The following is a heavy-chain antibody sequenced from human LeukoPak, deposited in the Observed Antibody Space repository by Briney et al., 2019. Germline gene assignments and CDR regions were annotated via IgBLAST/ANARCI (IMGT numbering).Heavy chain of an antibody. Sequence: SVTVSFKASGCTFISYAISWVRQAPGQGLEWMGGIIPIFGTANYAQKFQGRVTITADESTSTAYMELSSLRSEDTAVYYCARGIPSVHYYYYMDVWGKGTTVTVSS. J-gene: IGHJ6*03. D-gene: IGHD2-8*01. CDR3: ARGIPSVHYYYYMDV. CDR1: GCTFISYA. V-gene: IGHV1-69*13. CDR2: IIPIFGTA.